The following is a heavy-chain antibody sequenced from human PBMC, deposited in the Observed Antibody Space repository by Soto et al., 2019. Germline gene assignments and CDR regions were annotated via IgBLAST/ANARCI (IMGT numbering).Heavy chain of an antibody. D-gene: IGHD3-10*01. CDR3: MKAHESGDFLGMSV. CDR2: MYKTGET. V-gene: IGHV4-61*01. J-gene: IGHJ6*02. CDR1: GGSVSTGMKY. Sequence: SETLSLTCTVSGGSVSTGMKYWGWVRQPPGKALEFIGYMYKTGETLLNSSLKSRVTLSMETSKNQFSLTLSSVTAADTAVYFCMKAHESGDFLGMSVWGPGTTVTSP.